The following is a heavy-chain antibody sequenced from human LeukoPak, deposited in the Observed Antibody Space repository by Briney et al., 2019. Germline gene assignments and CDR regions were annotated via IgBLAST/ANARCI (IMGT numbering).Heavy chain of an antibody. V-gene: IGHV3-30*04. CDR1: GFTFSSYA. CDR2: ISYDGSNK. Sequence: PGGSLRLSCAASGFTFSSYAMHWVRQAPGKGLEWVAVISYDGSNKYYADSVKGRFTISRDNSKNTLYLQMNSLRAEDTAVYYCVGWELLAYFDSWGRGTLVTVSS. CDR3: VGWELLAYFDS. D-gene: IGHD1-26*01. J-gene: IGHJ4*02.